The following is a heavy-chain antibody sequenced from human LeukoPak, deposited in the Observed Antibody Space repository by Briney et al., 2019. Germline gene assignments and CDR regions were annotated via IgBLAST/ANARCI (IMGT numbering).Heavy chain of an antibody. CDR1: DFTFSSYW. CDR2: ISGDESST. D-gene: IGHD1-26*01. Sequence: GGSLRLSCAASDFTFSSYWMHWVRQAPGGGLVWVSRISGDESSTNYADSVKGRFTISRDNARNTLFLQMNSLRAEDTAVYYCAREGGSFLRYFDSWGQGTLVTVSS. J-gene: IGHJ4*02. CDR3: AREGGSFLRYFDS. V-gene: IGHV3-74*01.